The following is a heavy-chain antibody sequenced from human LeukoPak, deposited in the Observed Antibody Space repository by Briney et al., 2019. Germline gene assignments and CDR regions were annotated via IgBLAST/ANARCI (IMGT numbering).Heavy chain of an antibody. V-gene: IGHV3-13*01. CDR2: IGTAGDT. J-gene: IGHJ6*02. CDR3: ARSPSADYYYGMDV. CDR1: GFTFSSYD. Sequence: GGSLRLSCAASGFTFSSYDMHWVRQATGKGLEWVSAIGTAGDTYYPDSVKGRFTISRENAKNSLYLQMNSLRAGDTAVYYCARSPSADYYYGMDVWGQGTTVTVSS.